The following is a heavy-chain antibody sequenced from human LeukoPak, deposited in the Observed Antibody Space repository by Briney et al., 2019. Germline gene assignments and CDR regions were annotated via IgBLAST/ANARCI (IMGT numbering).Heavy chain of an antibody. CDR3: ARGSFGPDI. V-gene: IGHV3-23*01. D-gene: IGHD3/OR15-3a*01. CDR1: GFPFSSFA. Sequence: PGGSLRLSCAASGFPFSSFAMSWVRQAPGKGLEWVSSISGSGDRTDYADSVKGRFTISRDNSKNTLYLQMNSLRAEDTAVYYCARGSFGPDIWGQGTMVTVSS. J-gene: IGHJ3*02. CDR2: ISGSGDRT.